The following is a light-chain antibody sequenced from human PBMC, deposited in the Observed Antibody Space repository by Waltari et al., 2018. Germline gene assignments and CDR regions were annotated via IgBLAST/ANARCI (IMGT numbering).Light chain of an antibody. J-gene: IGKJ1*01. V-gene: IGKV1-5*03. CDR2: KAS. CDR1: QSINNW. CDR3: QQYNSYWT. Sequence: DIQMTQSPSTLSASVGDRVTITCRASQSINNWLAWYQHKPGKAPKLLIYKASNLESGVPSRFSGSGSGTEFTLTISSLQPDDFATYYCQQYNSYWTFGQGTKVEIK.